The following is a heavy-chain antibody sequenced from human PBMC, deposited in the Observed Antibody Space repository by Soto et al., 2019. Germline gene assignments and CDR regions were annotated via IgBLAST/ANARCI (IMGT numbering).Heavy chain of an antibody. CDR2: IYYSGST. J-gene: IGHJ4*02. D-gene: IGHD3-22*01. V-gene: IGHV4-30-4*01. Sequence: SETLSLTCTVSGGSISSGDYYWSWIRQPPGKGLEWIGYIYYSGSTYYNPSFKSRVTISVDTSKNQFSLKLSSVTAADTAVYYCARAPPTYYYDSSGYYFDYWGQGTLVTVSS. CDR3: ARAPPTYYYDSSGYYFDY. CDR1: GGSISSGDYY.